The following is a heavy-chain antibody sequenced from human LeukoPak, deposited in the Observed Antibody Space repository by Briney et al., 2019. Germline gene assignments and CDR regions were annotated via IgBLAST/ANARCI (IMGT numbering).Heavy chain of an antibody. CDR1: GGSISSSSYY. V-gene: IGHV4-39*07. D-gene: IGHD2-15*01. CDR3: ARSPYCTGGSCYLLY. CDR2: IYYSGST. Sequence: SETLSLTCIVSGGSISSSSYYWGWIRQPPGKGLEWIGSIYYSGSTYYTPSLKSRVTISVDTSENQFSLNLSSVTAADTAVYYCARSPYCTGGSCYLLYWGQGTLVTVSS. J-gene: IGHJ4*02.